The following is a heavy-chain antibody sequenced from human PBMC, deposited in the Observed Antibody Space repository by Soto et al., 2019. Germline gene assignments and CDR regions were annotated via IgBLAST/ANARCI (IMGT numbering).Heavy chain of an antibody. D-gene: IGHD3-10*01. CDR1: GFTFSIYA. V-gene: IGHV3-23*01. CDR3: GEGGGGRAPGGGGSYGMDV. J-gene: IGHJ6*02. CDR2: ISGSGGNT. Sequence: EVQLLESGGGLVQPGGSLRLSCAASGFTFSIYAMSWVRQAPGKGLEWVSSISGSGGNTYYADSVKGRFTISRDNSQDPLYLQKNRPKGGGPGGFFRGEGGGGRAPGGGGSYGMDVWGQGTTVTVSS.